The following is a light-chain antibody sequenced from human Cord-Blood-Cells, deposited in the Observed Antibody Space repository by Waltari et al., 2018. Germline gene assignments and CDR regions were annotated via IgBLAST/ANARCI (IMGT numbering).Light chain of an antibody. CDR1: QSVSSN. CDR3: QQYNNWPRT. V-gene: IGKV3-15*01. CDR2: GAS. Sequence: EIVMTQSPATLSVSPGERATLSCRARQSVSSNLAWYQQKTRQAPRLLLHGASTRATGIPARFSGSGSGTEFTLTISSLQSEDFAVYYCQQYNNWPRTFGQGTKVEIK. J-gene: IGKJ1*01.